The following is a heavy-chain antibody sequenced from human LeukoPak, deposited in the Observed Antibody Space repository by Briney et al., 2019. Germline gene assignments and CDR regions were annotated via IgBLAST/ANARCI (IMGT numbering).Heavy chain of an antibody. V-gene: IGHV3-11*04. D-gene: IGHD2-2*01. CDR1: GFTFSDYY. J-gene: IGHJ4*02. Sequence: PGGSLRLSCAAAGFTFSDYYMSWIRQAPGKGLEWVSYISSSGSTIYYADSVKGRFTISRDNAKNSLYLQMNSLRAEDTAVYYCARDSDIVVAFDYWGQGTLVTVSS. CDR3: ARDSDIVVAFDY. CDR2: ISSSGSTI.